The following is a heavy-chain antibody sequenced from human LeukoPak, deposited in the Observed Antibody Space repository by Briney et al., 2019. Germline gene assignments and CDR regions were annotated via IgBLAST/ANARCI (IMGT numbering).Heavy chain of an antibody. CDR3: ARGPTYYEFWSGYFGRQEYYGMDV. D-gene: IGHD3-3*01. CDR1: GVSFSGYY. Sequence: SETLSLTCAVYGVSFSGYYWSWIRQPPGKGLEWIGEINHSGSTNYNPSLKSRVTISVDTSKNQFSLKLSSVTAADTAVYYCARGPTYYEFWSGYFGRQEYYGMDVWGQGTTVTVSS. CDR2: INHSGST. V-gene: IGHV4-34*01. J-gene: IGHJ6*02.